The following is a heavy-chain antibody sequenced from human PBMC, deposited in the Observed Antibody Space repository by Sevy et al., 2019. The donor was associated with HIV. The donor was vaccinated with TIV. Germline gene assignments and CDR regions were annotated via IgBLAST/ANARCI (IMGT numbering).Heavy chain of an antibody. CDR1: GLTFSSYA. CDR3: ARGGVGIVVVPAAIESYYYYYGMDV. J-gene: IGHJ6*02. V-gene: IGHV3-30-3*01. D-gene: IGHD2-2*03. CDR2: ISYDGSNK. Sequence: GGSLRLSCAASGLTFSSYAMHWIRQAPGKGLEWVAVISYDGSNKYYADSVKGRFTISRDNSKNTLYLQMNSLRAEDTAVYYCARGGVGIVVVPAAIESYYYYYGMDVWGQGTTVTVS.